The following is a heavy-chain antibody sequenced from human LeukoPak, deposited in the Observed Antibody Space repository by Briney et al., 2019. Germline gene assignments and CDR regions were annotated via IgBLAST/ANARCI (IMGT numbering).Heavy chain of an antibody. CDR2: ISCYNGNT. CDR1: GYTLTNYG. Sequence: ASVKVSCKTSGYTLTNYGLSWIRQAPGQGLEWVGWISCYNGNTNYAQKFQDRVTMTTDRSTNTVYMELRSLRSDDTAVYFCARDLLTAVHGDWGQGTLVTVAS. CDR3: ARDLLTAVHGD. D-gene: IGHD1-1*01. V-gene: IGHV1-18*01. J-gene: IGHJ4*02.